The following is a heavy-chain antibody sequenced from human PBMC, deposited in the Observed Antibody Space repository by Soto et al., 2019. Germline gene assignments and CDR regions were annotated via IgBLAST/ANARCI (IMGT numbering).Heavy chain of an antibody. CDR3: ATPREEMATIEAWFFDY. Sequence: SVKVSCKASGGTFSSYAISWVRQAPGQGLEWMGGIIPIFGTANYAQKFQGRVTITADESTSTAYMELSSLRSEDTAVYYCATPREEMATIEAWFFDYWGQGTLVTVSS. V-gene: IGHV1-69*13. CDR2: IIPIFGTA. J-gene: IGHJ4*02. CDR1: GGTFSSYA. D-gene: IGHD5-12*01.